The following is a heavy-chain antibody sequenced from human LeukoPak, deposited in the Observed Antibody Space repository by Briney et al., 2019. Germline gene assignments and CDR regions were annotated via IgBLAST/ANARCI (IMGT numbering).Heavy chain of an antibody. CDR3: ARDKRLVTMVRGVMDYYYYGMDV. CDR1: GGSISSYY. Sequence: PETLSLTCTVSGGSISSYYWSWIRQPPGKGLEWIGYIYYSGSTNYNPSLKSRVTISVDTSKNQFSLKLSSVTAADTAVYYCARDKRLVTMVRGVMDYYYYGMDVWGQGTTVTVSS. CDR2: IYYSGST. D-gene: IGHD3-10*01. V-gene: IGHV4-59*01. J-gene: IGHJ6*02.